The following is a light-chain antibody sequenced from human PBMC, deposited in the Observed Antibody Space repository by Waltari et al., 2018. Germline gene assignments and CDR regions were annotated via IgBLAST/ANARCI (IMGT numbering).Light chain of an antibody. Sequence: QSVLTQPPSASGTPGQRVTISCSGSSSNIGSNYVYWYQQLPGTAPKLLIYTSEQGALGVPDRFAGSTSGTSASLAISGLRSEDEADYYCAAWDDGLSGRVFGGGTKLTVL. CDR2: TSE. CDR1: SSNIGSNY. J-gene: IGLJ3*02. CDR3: AAWDDGLSGRV. V-gene: IGLV1-47*01.